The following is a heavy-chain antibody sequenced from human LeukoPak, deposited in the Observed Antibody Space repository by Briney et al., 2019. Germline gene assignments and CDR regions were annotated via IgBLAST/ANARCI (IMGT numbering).Heavy chain of an antibody. J-gene: IGHJ3*02. CDR2: INPNSGGT. CDR3: VMVVAATFAIDI. D-gene: IGHD2-15*01. V-gene: IGHV1-2*02. Sequence: ASVKVSCKPSGYTFSGSYMYWVREAPGQGVERMGWINPNSGGTNYAQKFRGRVTLTRDTSLSTGYMEQSRLRSDDTAVYCCVMVVAATFAIDIWGKGTMVTVSS. CDR1: GYTFSGSY.